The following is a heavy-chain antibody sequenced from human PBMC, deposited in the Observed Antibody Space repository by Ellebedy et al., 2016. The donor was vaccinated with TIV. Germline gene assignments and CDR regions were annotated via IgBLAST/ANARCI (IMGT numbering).Heavy chain of an antibody. J-gene: IGHJ4*02. Sequence: PGGSLRLSCAASGFTFSSYGMHWVRQAPGKGLEWVAVIWYDGSNKYYADSVKGRFTISRDNSKNTLYLQMNSLRAEDTAMYYCARDSEESTLDYWGQGTLVTVSS. CDR2: IWYDGSNK. CDR3: ARDSEESTLDY. CDR1: GFTFSSYG. V-gene: IGHV3-33*08. D-gene: IGHD1-14*01.